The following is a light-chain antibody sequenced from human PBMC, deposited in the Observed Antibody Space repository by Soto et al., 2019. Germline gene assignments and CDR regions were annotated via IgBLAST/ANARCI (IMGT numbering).Light chain of an antibody. CDR2: GAS. V-gene: IGKV3D-15*01. J-gene: IGKJ4*01. CDR1: QSVDNK. CDR3: QQYNKWPPVT. Sequence: IVMTQSPATLSVSPGEGATLSCRASQSVDNKLAWYQQRPGQAPRLLIYGASTRATGIPARFSGSGFGTEFTLTISSLPSEDFAVYYCQQYNKWPPVTFGGGTKVEIK.